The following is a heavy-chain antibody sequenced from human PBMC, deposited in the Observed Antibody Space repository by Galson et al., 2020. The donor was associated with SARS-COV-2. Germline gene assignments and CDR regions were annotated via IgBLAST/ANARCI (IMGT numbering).Heavy chain of an antibody. Sequence: SETLSLTCTVSGGSISSYYWSWIRQPPGKGLEWIGYIYYSGSTNYNPSLKSRVTISVDTSKNQFSLKLSSVTAADTAVYYCARQREAGLGSYYNNWFDPWGQGTLVTVSS. CDR1: GGSISSYY. D-gene: IGHD3-10*01. J-gene: IGHJ5*02. V-gene: IGHV4-59*08. CDR3: ARQREAGLGSYYNNWFDP. CDR2: IYYSGST.